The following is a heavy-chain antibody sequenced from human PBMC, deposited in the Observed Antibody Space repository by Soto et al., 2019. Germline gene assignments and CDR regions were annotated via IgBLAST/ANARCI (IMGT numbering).Heavy chain of an antibody. J-gene: IGHJ4*02. Sequence: GPSVKVSCTASGGTFSSYTISWVRQAPGQGLEWMGRIIPILGIANYAQKNQGRVTITADKSTNTAYIELSSPRSDDKAVYYSARDRLRGYDSSGFYSWGQGTPVTVSS. CDR2: IIPILGIA. V-gene: IGHV1-69*04. D-gene: IGHD3-22*01. CDR3: ARDRLRGYDSSGFYS. CDR1: GGTFSSYT.